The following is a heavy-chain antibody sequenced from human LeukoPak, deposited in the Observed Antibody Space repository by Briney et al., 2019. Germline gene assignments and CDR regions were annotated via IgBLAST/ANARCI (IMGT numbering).Heavy chain of an antibody. CDR1: GFTFSSYD. J-gene: IGHJ3*02. D-gene: IGHD3-22*01. V-gene: IGHV3-13*01. Sequence: GGSLRLSCAASGFTFSSYDMHWVRQATGKGLEWVSAICTAGDTYYPGSVKGRFTISRENAKNSLYLQMNSLRAGDTAVYYRARGKGARYYYDSSGIDAFDIWGQGTMVTVSS. CDR3: ARGKGARYYYDSSGIDAFDI. CDR2: ICTAGDT.